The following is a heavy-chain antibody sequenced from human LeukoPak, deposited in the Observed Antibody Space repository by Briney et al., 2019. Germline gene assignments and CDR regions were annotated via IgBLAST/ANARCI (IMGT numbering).Heavy chain of an antibody. J-gene: IGHJ4*02. V-gene: IGHV1-18*01. Sequence: ASVKVSCKASGYTFNSYGITWVRQAPGQGLEWMGWISAQYGHTSYAQKFQGRVTMTRDTSISTAYMELSRLRSDDTAVYYCARGLRYDSSGYYSSWGQGTLVTVSS. CDR3: ARGLRYDSSGYYSS. CDR2: ISAQYGHT. D-gene: IGHD3-22*01. CDR1: GYTFNSYG.